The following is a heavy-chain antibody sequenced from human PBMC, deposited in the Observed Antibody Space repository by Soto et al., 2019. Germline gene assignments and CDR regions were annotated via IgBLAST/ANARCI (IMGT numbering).Heavy chain of an antibody. CDR2: LAQDGSER. CDR3: VCGGNFFVY. Sequence: EVQLVESGGGLVQPGGSLRLSCAASGFTFSTYWMTWVRRPPGKGLEWVANLAQDGSERYYVESGRGRFTISRDNAKNSLSLQMNSLRAEDTAVYYCVCGGNFFVYWGQGTLVTVSP. D-gene: IGHD3-16*01. J-gene: IGHJ4*02. V-gene: IGHV3-7*01. CDR1: GFTFSTYW.